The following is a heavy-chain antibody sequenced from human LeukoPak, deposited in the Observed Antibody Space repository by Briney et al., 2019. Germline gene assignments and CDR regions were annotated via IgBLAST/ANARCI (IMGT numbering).Heavy chain of an antibody. CDR1: GGSISSSSYY. CDR2: IYYSGST. J-gene: IGHJ4*02. Sequence: PSETLSLTCTVSGGSISSSSYYWGWIRQPPGKGLEWIGSIYYSGSTYYNPSLKCRVTISVDTSKNQYSLKLSSVTAADTAVYYCAVVATLRSDYWGQGTLVTVSS. V-gene: IGHV4-39*01. D-gene: IGHD5-12*01. CDR3: AVVATLRSDY.